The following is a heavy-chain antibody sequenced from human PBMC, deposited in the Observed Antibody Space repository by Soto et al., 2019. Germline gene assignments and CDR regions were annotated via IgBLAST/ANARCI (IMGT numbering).Heavy chain of an antibody. D-gene: IGHD2-15*01. J-gene: IGHJ4*02. Sequence: SVKVSCKASGGTFSSYAISWVRQAPGQGLEWMGGIIPIFGTANYAQKFQGRVTITADESTSTAYMELSSLRSEDTAVYYCGRDPIYCSGGSCYSDFDYWGQGTLVTVSS. CDR2: IIPIFGTA. V-gene: IGHV1-69*13. CDR1: GGTFSSYA. CDR3: GRDPIYCSGGSCYSDFDY.